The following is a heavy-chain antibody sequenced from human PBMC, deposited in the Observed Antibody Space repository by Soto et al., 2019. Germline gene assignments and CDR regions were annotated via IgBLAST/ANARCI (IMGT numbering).Heavy chain of an antibody. CDR1: GATFSSYA. CDR2: IIPIFGTA. CDR3: ARDLTAANYYYYGMDV. D-gene: IGHD2-2*01. V-gene: IGHV1-69*13. J-gene: IGHJ6*02. Sequence: ASVKISCKAPGATFSSYAISWVRQAPGQGLEWMGGIIPIFGTANYAQKFQGRVTITADQSTSTADMELSGLRSEDTSVYYCARDLTAANYYYYGMDVLDQGTTVTVSS.